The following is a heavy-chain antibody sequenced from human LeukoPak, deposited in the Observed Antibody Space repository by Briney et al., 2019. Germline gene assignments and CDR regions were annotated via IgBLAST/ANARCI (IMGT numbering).Heavy chain of an antibody. V-gene: IGHV1-18*01. CDR2: ISAYNGNT. J-gene: IGHJ5*02. Sequence: ASVKVSCKASGGTFSSYAISWVRQAPGQGLEWMGWISAYNGNTNYAQKLQGRVTMTTDTSTSTAYMELRSLRSDDTAVYYCARDQRYGDSAGWFDPWGQGTLVTVSS. CDR1: GGTFSSYA. D-gene: IGHD4-17*01. CDR3: ARDQRYGDSAGWFDP.